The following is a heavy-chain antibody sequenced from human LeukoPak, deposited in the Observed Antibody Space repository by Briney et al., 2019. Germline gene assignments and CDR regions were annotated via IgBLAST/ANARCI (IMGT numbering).Heavy chain of an antibody. Sequence: SETLSLTCTVSGGSISSSTYYWGWIRQPPGKGLAWIGSIDYSGSTYYNPSLKSRVTTSVDTSKNQFSLKLSSVTAADTAVYYCAGLIRPGWFDPWGQGTLVTVSS. J-gene: IGHJ5*02. CDR1: GGSISSSTYY. CDR2: IDYSGST. V-gene: IGHV4-39*01. D-gene: IGHD1-14*01. CDR3: AGLIRPGWFDP.